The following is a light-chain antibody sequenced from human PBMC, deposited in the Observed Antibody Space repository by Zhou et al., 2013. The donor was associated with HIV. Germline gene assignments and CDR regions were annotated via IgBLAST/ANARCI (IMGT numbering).Light chain of an antibody. CDR1: QTVRSRS. V-gene: IGKV3D-20*02. Sequence: DIVMTQSPGTLSVSPGERATLSCRASQTVRSRSLAWYQQKPGQAPRLLIYDASSRASGIPARFSGSGSGTDFSLTISSLEPEDFAVYYCQQRRDWPLTFGPGTKVDIK. CDR2: DAS. J-gene: IGKJ3*01. CDR3: QQRRDWPLT.